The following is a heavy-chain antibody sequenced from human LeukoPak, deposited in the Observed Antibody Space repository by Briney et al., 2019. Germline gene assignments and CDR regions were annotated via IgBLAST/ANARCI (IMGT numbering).Heavy chain of an antibody. Sequence: PSETLSLTCTVSGGSISSSSYYWGWIRQPPGKGPEWIGNIYYSGSTYYKPSLKSRVTLSVDTSKNQLLLNLRSVTAADTAMYYCAREFNGSPDYLGQGTLVTVSS. CDR2: IYYSGST. CDR1: GGSISSSSYY. CDR3: AREFNGSPDY. J-gene: IGHJ4*02. D-gene: IGHD6-25*01. V-gene: IGHV4-39*02.